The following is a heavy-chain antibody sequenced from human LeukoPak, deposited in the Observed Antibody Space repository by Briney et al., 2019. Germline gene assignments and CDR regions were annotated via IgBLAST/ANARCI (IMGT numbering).Heavy chain of an antibody. Sequence: SVKVSCKASGGTFSSYAISWVRQAPGQGLEWMGGIIPIFGTANYAQKFQGRVTITADESTSTAYMELSSLRSEDTAVYYCARTDSGGSFNWFDPWGQGTLVTVSS. J-gene: IGHJ5*02. CDR1: GGTFSSYA. CDR3: ARTDSGGSFNWFDP. CDR2: IIPIFGTA. V-gene: IGHV1-69*01. D-gene: IGHD2-15*01.